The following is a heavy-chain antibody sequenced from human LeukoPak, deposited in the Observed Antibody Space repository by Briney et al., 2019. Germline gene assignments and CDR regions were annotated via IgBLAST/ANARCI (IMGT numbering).Heavy chain of an antibody. CDR2: VHHSGST. V-gene: IGHV4-39*01. Sequence: SETLSLTCTVSGDSISSSSYYWGWIRQPPGKGLEWIGSVHHSGSTYYTPSLKSRVTISVDTSKNQFSLKLSSVTAADTAVYQCARLYYYGSGSYLSGFDIWGQGTMVTVSS. CDR1: GDSISSSSYY. CDR3: ARLYYYGSGSYLSGFDI. J-gene: IGHJ3*02. D-gene: IGHD3-10*01.